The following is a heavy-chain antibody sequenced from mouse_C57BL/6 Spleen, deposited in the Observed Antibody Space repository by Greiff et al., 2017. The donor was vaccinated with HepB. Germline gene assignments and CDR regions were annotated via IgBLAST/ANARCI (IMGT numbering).Heavy chain of an antibody. J-gene: IGHJ4*01. V-gene: IGHV3-1*01. CDR2: ISYSGST. CDR3: ARGENSNYGAMDY. D-gene: IGHD2-5*01. CDR1: GYSITSGYD. Sequence: EVQRVESGPGMVKPSQSLSLTCTVTGYSITSGYDWHWIRHFPGNKLEWMGYISYSGSTNYNPSLKSRISITHDTSKNHFFLKLNSVTTEDTATYYCARGENSNYGAMDYWGQGTSVTVSS.